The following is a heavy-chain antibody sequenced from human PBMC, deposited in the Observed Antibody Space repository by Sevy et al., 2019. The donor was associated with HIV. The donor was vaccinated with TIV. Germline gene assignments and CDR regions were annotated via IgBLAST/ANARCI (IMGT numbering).Heavy chain of an antibody. CDR1: GFTFGDYS. J-gene: IGHJ5*02. CDR2: INWNGGST. V-gene: IGHV3-20*04. D-gene: IGHD2-21*02. CDR3: SCDRFYCSCDCYGNWFDP. Sequence: GGSLRLSCAASGFTFGDYSMSWVRQAPGKGLEWVSGINWNGGSTGYSDSVRGRFTISSDNAKNSLYLQMNRLRAEDTALYYCSCDRFYCSCDCYGNWFDPWGQGTLVTVSS.